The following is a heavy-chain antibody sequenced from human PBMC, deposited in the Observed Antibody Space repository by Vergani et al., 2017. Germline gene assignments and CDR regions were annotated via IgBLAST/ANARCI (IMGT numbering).Heavy chain of an antibody. CDR1: GFTSSYYG. CDR3: ATKSCCTPGCQIGYFRE. Sequence: QVHLVESGGGVVQPGRSLRLSCVVSGFTSSYYGMHWVRPAPGKGLEWVAVISYDGTQKYYADSVKGRFTISRDNSKSTLYLQMNSLRTEDTAVYYCATKSCCTPGCQIGYFREWVQGTLVTVSS. CDR2: ISYDGTQK. D-gene: IGHD1-1*01. V-gene: IGHV3-30*03. J-gene: IGHJ1*01.